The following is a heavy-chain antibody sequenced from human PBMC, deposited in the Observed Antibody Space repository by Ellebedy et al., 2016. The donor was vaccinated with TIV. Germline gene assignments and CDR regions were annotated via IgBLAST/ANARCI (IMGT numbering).Heavy chain of an antibody. Sequence: ASVKVSCKASGYTFTGYYMHWVRQAPGQGLEWMGWINPNSGGTNYAQKFQGRVTMTRDTSISTAYMELSRLRSDDTAVYYCAREIADSSSAGGVDPWGQGTLVTVSS. CDR1: GYTFTGYY. V-gene: IGHV1-2*02. J-gene: IGHJ5*02. CDR2: INPNSGGT. CDR3: AREIADSSSAGGVDP. D-gene: IGHD3-22*01.